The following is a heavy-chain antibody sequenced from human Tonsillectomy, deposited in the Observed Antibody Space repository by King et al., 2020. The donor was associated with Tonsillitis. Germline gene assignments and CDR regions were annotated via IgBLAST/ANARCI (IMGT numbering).Heavy chain of an antibody. CDR2: ISAYKGNT. CDR1: GYTFISYG. CDR3: ARDAQGLVPTQDAVDI. D-gene: IGHD2-2*01. J-gene: IGHJ3*02. V-gene: IGHV1-18*04. Sequence: QLVQSGAEVKKPGASVKVSCKTSGYTFISYGISWVRQAPGQGLEWMGWISAYKGNTNYAQKLQGRVTMTTDKLTNTVYMELRSLRSDDTAVYYCARDAQGLVPTQDAVDIWGQGTMVTVAS.